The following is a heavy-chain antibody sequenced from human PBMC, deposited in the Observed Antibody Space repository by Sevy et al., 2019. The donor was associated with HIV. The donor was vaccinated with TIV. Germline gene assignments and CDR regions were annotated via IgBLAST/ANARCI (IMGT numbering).Heavy chain of an antibody. CDR3: ARDPASGYSHDPFDY. CDR2: ISSSSSYI. CDR1: GFTFSSYS. Sequence: GGSLRLSCAASGFTFSSYSMNWVRQAPGKGLEWVSSISSSSSYIYYADSVKGRFTISRDNAKNSLYLQMNSLRAEDTAVYYCARDPASGYSHDPFDYWGQGTLVTVSS. V-gene: IGHV3-21*01. J-gene: IGHJ4*02. D-gene: IGHD5-18*01.